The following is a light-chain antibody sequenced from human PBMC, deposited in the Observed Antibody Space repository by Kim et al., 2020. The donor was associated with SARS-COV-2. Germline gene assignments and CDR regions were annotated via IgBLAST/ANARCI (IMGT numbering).Light chain of an antibody. Sequence: LSPGERATLSCRASQSISSYLAWSQHKPGQAPRLLIYGASNRATGIPARFSGSGSGTDFTLTISSLEPEDFAVYYCQQRSNWPLTFGGGTKVDIK. V-gene: IGKV3-11*01. CDR1: QSISSY. CDR3: QQRSNWPLT. J-gene: IGKJ4*01. CDR2: GAS.